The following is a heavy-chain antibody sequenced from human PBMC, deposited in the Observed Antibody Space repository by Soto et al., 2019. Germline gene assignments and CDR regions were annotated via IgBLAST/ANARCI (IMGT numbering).Heavy chain of an antibody. CDR1: GGSISSGDYY. J-gene: IGHJ6*02. V-gene: IGHV4-30-4*01. CDR3: ARVAYCGGDCYSRDYYYYGMDV. CDR2: IYYSGST. Sequence: QVQLQESGPGLVKPSQTLSLTCTVSGGSISSGDYYWSWIRQPPGKGLESIGYIYYSGSTYYNPSLKSRVTISVDTSKNQFSLKLSSVTAADTAVYYCARVAYCGGDCYSRDYYYYGMDVWGQGTTVTVSS. D-gene: IGHD2-21*02.